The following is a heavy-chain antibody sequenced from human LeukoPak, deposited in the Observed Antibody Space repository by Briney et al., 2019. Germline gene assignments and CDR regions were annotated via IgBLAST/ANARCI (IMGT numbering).Heavy chain of an antibody. V-gene: IGHV3-30*03. D-gene: IGHD4-17*01. Sequence: PGRSLRLACAASEFTFSTYGMHWVRQAPGKGLEWVAVISYDGSYKFYADSVKGRFTISRDNSKSTLYLQMNSLRAEDTAVYSCARLATVTTFSPVVYWGQGTLVTVSS. CDR1: EFTFSTYG. J-gene: IGHJ4*02. CDR3: ARLATVTTFSPVVY. CDR2: ISYDGSYK.